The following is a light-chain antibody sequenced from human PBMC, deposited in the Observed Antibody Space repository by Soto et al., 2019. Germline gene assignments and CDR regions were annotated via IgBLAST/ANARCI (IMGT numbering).Light chain of an antibody. J-gene: IGKJ4*01. Sequence: DIQMTQSPSSLSASVGDRVTITCRASQGINNYLAWYQQRPGKVPKPLIYAASTLHSGVPPRFSGSGSGTDFTLTISGLQPEDVATYYCQKYNSAPLTFGGGTKVEIK. V-gene: IGKV1-27*01. CDR2: AAS. CDR3: QKYNSAPLT. CDR1: QGINNY.